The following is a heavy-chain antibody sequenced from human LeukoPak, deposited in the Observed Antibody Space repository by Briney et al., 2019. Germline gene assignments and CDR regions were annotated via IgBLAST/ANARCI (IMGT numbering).Heavy chain of an antibody. CDR3: AREMGDGYNGGVDY. CDR1: GFTFSSYS. CDR2: ISSSSSYI. Sequence: KPGGSLRLXCAASGFTFSSYSMNWVRQAPGKGLEWVSSISSSSSYIYYADSVKGRFTISRDNAKNSLYLQMNSLRAEDTAVYYCAREMGDGYNGGVDYWGQGTLVTVSS. J-gene: IGHJ4*02. V-gene: IGHV3-21*01. D-gene: IGHD5-24*01.